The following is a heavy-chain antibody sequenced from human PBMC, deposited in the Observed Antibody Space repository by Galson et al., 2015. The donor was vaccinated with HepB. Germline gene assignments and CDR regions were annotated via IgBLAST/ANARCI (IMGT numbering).Heavy chain of an antibody. V-gene: IGHV2-70*04. CDR1: GFSLSTGGMR. CDR2: IDWDDDK. J-gene: IGHJ4*02. D-gene: IGHD6-6*01. CDR3: ARTTARHFDY. Sequence: LVKPTQTLTLTCTLSGFSLSTGGMRVSWIRQPPGKALEWLARIDWDDDKFYSTSLKTRLAISKDTSKNQVVLTMTNMDPVDTATYYCARTTARHFDYWGQGTLVTVSS.